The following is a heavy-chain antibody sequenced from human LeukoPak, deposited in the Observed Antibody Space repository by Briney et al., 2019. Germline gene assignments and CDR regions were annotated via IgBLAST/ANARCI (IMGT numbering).Heavy chain of an antibody. CDR3: AKEGDVVVPAAIPFFDY. CDR1: GFTFSSYA. CDR2: ISGSGGST. Sequence: PGTSLRLSCAASGFTFSSYAMSWVRQAPGKGLEWVSAISGSGGSTYYADSVKGRFTISRDNSKNTLYLQMNSLRAEDTAVYYCAKEGDVVVPAAIPFFDYGGQGTLVTVSS. V-gene: IGHV3-23*01. D-gene: IGHD2-2*01. J-gene: IGHJ4*02.